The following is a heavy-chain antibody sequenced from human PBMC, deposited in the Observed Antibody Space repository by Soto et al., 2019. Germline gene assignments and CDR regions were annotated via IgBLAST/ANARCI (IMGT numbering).Heavy chain of an antibody. Sequence: EVNLLESGGGVVQPGESLRISCVGSGFTFKNYAMTWVRQAPGKGLECVSGTTGSGANKHYADSVRGRFTISRDNSKKTLYLEMKSLRVEDTAVYYCAKDGDFGEDGPAEYFEHWGQGTLVTVSS. V-gene: IGHV3-23*01. CDR2: TTGSGANK. CDR1: GFTFKNYA. J-gene: IGHJ1*01. CDR3: AKDGDFGEDGPAEYFEH. D-gene: IGHD4-17*01.